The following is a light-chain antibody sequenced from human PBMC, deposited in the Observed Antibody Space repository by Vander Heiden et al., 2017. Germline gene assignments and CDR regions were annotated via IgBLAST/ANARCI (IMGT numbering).Light chain of an antibody. V-gene: IGKV3-15*01. CDR1: QSVSSN. Sequence: EIVMTQSPATLSVSPGERATLSCRASQSVSSNLAWYQQKPGQAPRLLIYGASTRATDVPARFSGSGSGKEFTLTISSLQSEDFAVYYCQQYKNWPLTFGQGTKVEIK. J-gene: IGKJ1*01. CDR2: GAS. CDR3: QQYKNWPLT.